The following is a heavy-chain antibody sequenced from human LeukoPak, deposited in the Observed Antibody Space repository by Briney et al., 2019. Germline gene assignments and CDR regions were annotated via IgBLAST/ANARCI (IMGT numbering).Heavy chain of an antibody. CDR1: GGSFSGYY. CDR2: INHSGST. Sequence: SEALSLTCAVYGGSFSGYYWSWIRQPPGKGLEWIGEINHSGSTNYNPSLNNRVTISVDTSKNQFSLKVSSVTAADTAVYYCAKTYYYDSSGYPCFDSWAREPWSPSP. D-gene: IGHD3-22*01. V-gene: IGHV4-34*01. J-gene: IGHJ4*02. CDR3: AKTYYYDSSGYPCFDS.